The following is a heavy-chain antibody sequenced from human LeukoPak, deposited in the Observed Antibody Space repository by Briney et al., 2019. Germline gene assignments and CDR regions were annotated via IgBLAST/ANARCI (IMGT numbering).Heavy chain of an antibody. CDR3: ASGSGDYGDPFDY. V-gene: IGHV3-74*01. D-gene: IGHD4-17*01. CDR2: INGDGSET. CDR1: GFTFSSHW. J-gene: IGHJ4*02. Sequence: GGSLRLSCSASGFTFSSHWMHWVRQAPGKGLVWVARINGDGSETNYAGSVRGRFTISRDNAKSTLYLRMNSLRAEDTAVYYCASGSGDYGDPFDYWGQGTLVTVSS.